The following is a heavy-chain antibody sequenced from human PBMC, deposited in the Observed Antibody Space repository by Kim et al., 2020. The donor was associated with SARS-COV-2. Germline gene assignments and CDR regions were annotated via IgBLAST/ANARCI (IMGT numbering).Heavy chain of an antibody. CDR3: ARDLGRVYKGYFDY. Sequence: GGSLRLSCAASGFTFSSYAMHWVRQAPGKGLEWVAVISYDGSNKYYADSVKGRFTISRDNSKNTLYLQMNSLRAEDTAVYYCARDLGRVYKGYFDYWGQGTLVTVSS. D-gene: IGHD2-8*01. CDR1: GFTFSSYA. J-gene: IGHJ4*02. CDR2: ISYDGSNK. V-gene: IGHV3-30-3*01.